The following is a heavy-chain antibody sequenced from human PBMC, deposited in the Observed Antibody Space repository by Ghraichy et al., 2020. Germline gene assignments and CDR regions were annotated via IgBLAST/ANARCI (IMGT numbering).Heavy chain of an antibody. D-gene: IGHD3-3*01. J-gene: IGHJ4*02. CDR1: GYTFTGYY. Sequence: ASVKVSCKASGYTFTGYYMHWVRQAPGQGLEWMGWINPNSGGTNYAQKFQGRVTMTRDTSISTAYMELSRLRSDDTAVYYCARDLTTIFGVPFDYWGQGTLVTVSS. CDR3: ARDLTTIFGVPFDY. CDR2: INPNSGGT. V-gene: IGHV1-2*02.